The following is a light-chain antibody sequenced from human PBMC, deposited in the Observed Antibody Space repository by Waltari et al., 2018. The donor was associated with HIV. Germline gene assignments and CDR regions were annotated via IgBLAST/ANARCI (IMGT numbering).Light chain of an antibody. Sequence: QPKMTQAPSASKTPGQRITMSCSWTQSNTGNTFIHWYQQLAGPAPRLVMARNDQRPAGVPDRFSGTKSGTSAFLAITGLRLDDEATYFCASWDDNLGHWIFGGGTKLTVL. CDR1: QSNTGNTF. CDR2: RND. V-gene: IGLV1-47*01. CDR3: ASWDDNLGHWI. J-gene: IGLJ2*01.